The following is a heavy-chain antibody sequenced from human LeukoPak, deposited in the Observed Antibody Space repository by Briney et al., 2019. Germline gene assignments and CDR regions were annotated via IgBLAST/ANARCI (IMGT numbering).Heavy chain of an antibody. D-gene: IGHD6-19*01. CDR3: ARGGFGGRSSWYSSGWYRGAFNI. Sequence: GGSLRLSCAASGFTFSDYYMSWIRQAPGKGLEWVSYISSSSSYTNYADSVKGRFTISRDNAKNSLCPQMNSLRAEDTAVYYCARGGFGGRSSWYSSGWYRGAFNIWGQGTMVTVSS. CDR1: GFTFSDYY. J-gene: IGHJ3*02. CDR2: ISSSSSYT. V-gene: IGHV3-11*05.